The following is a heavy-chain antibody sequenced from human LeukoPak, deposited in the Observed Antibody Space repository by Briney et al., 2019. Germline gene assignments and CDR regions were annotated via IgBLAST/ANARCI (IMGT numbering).Heavy chain of an antibody. D-gene: IGHD3-22*01. CDR2: ISGSGGST. J-gene: IGHJ4*02. Sequence: AGGSLRLSCAASGFTFSSYGMHWVRQAPGKGLEWVSAISGSGGSTYYADSVKGRFTISRDNSKNTLYLQMNSLRAEDTAVYYCAKDLTMIVVVTDFDYWGQGTLVTVSS. V-gene: IGHV3-23*01. CDR1: GFTFSSYG. CDR3: AKDLTMIVVVTDFDY.